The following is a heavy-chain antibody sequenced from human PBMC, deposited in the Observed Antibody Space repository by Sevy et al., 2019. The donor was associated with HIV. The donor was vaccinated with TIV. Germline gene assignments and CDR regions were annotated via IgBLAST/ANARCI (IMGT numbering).Heavy chain of an antibody. J-gene: IGHJ6*02. CDR3: AKDLCSSTSCYVYYYYYGMDV. CDR2: ISSSSRYI. V-gene: IGHV3-21*01. CDR1: GFVFSSYT. D-gene: IGHD2-2*01. Sequence: GGSLRLSCAASGFVFSSYTMNWVRQSPGKGLEWVSSISSSSRYIFYADSVKGRFTISRDNARNTLYLQMNSLRAEDTAVYYCAKDLCSSTSCYVYYYYYGMDVWGQGTTVTVSS.